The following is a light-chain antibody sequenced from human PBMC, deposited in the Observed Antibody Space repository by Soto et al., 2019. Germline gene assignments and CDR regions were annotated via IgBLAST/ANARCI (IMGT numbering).Light chain of an antibody. CDR2: DVS. Sequence: QSVLTQPASVSGSPGQSITISRTGTSSDVGGYNYFSWYQQHPGKAPKLMIYDVSNRPSGVSNRFSGSKSGNTASLTISGLQAEDEADYYCSSYTSSSLYVFGTGTKVTV. J-gene: IGLJ1*01. CDR3: SSYTSSSLYV. V-gene: IGLV2-14*01. CDR1: SSDVGGYNY.